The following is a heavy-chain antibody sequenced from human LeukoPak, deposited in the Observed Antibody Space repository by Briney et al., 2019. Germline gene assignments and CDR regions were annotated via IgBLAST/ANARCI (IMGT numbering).Heavy chain of an antibody. D-gene: IGHD4-17*01. CDR1: GFTFSSYE. CDR3: ARATTVTTGSPLDY. V-gene: IGHV3-48*03. J-gene: IGHJ4*02. CDR2: ISSSGSTI. Sequence: QSGGSLRLSCAASGFTFSSYEMNWVRQAPGKGLEWVSYISSSGSTIYYADSVKGRFTISRDNAKNSLYLQMNSLRAEDTAVYYCARATTVTTGSPLDYWGQGTLVTVSS.